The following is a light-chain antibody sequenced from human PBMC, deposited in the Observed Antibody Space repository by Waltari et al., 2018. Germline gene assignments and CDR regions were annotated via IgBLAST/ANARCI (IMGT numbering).Light chain of an antibody. CDR3: QQYGSSPT. CDR1: RSVSSSY. V-gene: IGKV3-20*01. CDR2: GAS. J-gene: IGKJ2*01. Sequence: EIVLTQSPGTLSLSPGERATLSCRASRSVSSSYLAWYQQKPGRAPRLLIYGASSRATGIPDRFSGSGSGTDFTLTISRLEPEDFAVYYCQQYGSSPTFGQGTKLEIK.